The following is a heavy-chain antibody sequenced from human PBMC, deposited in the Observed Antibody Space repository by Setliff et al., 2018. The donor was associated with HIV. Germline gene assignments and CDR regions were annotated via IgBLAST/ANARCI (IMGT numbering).Heavy chain of an antibody. J-gene: IGHJ5*02. Sequence: SETLSLTCRVYGGSITSGNYYWGWIRQAPGKGLEWIESMIYGGDTWYNPSLKSRVTIYVDTANNEISLRLSSVTAEDPAVYRCARPHSGRGGGAWFDPWGQGIQVTVAS. V-gene: IGHV4-39*01. CDR3: ARPHSGRGGGAWFDP. CDR2: MIYGGDT. D-gene: IGHD6-19*01. CDR1: GGSITSGNYY.